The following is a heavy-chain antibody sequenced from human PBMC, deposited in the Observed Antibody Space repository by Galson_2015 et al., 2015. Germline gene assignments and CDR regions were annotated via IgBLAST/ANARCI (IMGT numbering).Heavy chain of an antibody. V-gene: IGHV1-69*02. D-gene: IGHD3-10*01. CDR1: GGTFSSYT. CDR3: AKYYGSGRFDY. J-gene: IGHJ4*02. CDR2: IIPILGIA. Sequence: SVKVSCKASGGTFSSYTISWVRQAPGQGLEWMGRIIPILGIANYAQKFQGRVTITADKSTSTAYMGLSSLRSEDTAVYYCAKYYGSGRFDYWGQGTLVTVSS.